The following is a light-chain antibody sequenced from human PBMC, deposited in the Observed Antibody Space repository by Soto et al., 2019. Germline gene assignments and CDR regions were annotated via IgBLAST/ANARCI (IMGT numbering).Light chain of an antibody. CDR2: AAS. J-gene: IGKJ4*01. Sequence: DIQMTQSPSSLSASVGDRVTITCRASQGISIYLGWFQQKPGKVPKLLIYAASTLQSGVPSRFSVSGSWTDFTLTISSLQPEVVATYYCQKYNSAPLTFGGRTKVEIK. CDR3: QKYNSAPLT. V-gene: IGKV1-27*01. CDR1: QGISIY.